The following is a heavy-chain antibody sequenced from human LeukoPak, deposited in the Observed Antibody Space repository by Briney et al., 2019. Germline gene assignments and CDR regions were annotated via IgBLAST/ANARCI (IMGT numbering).Heavy chain of an antibody. V-gene: IGHV4-34*01. CDR2: INHSGST. D-gene: IGHD6-13*01. CDR1: GGSFSGYY. Sequence: SETLSLTCAVYGGSFSGYYWSWIRQPPGKGLEWIGEINHSGSTNYNPSLKSRVTISVDTSKNQFSLKLSSVTAADTAVYYCARVVGGSSSWRSYYYYYYMDVWGKGTTVTVSS. CDR3: ARVVGGSSSWRSYYYYYYMDV. J-gene: IGHJ6*03.